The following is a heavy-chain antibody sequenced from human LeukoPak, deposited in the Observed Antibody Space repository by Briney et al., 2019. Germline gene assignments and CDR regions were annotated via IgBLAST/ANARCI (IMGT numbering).Heavy chain of an antibody. CDR1: GFTFSSCA. J-gene: IGHJ4*02. D-gene: IGHD1-26*01. Sequence: GGSLRLSCAASGFTFSSCAMHWVRQAPGKGLEWVSVIWYDGSNKYYADSVKGRFTISRDNSKNTLYLQMNSLRAEDTAVYYCARDPNPQYSGSYSYFDYWGQGTLVTVSS. CDR2: IWYDGSNK. V-gene: IGHV3-33*01. CDR3: ARDPNPQYSGSYSYFDY.